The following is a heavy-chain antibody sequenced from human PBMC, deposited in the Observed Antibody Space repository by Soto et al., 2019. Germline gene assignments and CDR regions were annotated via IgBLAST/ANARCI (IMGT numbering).Heavy chain of an antibody. CDR2: ISSSSSYI. Sequence: GGSLRLSCAASGFTFSSYSMNWVRQAPGKGLEWVSSISSSSSYIYYADSVKGRFTISRDNAKNSLYLQMNSLRAEDTAVYYCARVWGCSGGSCYPYLLSYWGQGTLVTVSS. J-gene: IGHJ4*02. CDR3: ARVWGCSGGSCYPYLLSY. D-gene: IGHD2-15*01. V-gene: IGHV3-21*01. CDR1: GFTFSSYS.